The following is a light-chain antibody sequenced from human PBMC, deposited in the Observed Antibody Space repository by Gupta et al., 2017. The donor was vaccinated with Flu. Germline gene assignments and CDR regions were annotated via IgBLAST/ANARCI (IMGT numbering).Light chain of an antibody. CDR2: YKADADK. CDR3: MIWNSSAYV. V-gene: IGLV5-45*03. J-gene: IGLJ1*01. Sequence: QAVLTQPSSLSASPGASASLTCTLRSGINVVTYRIYWYQQKPGSPPQYLLRYKADADKKQGSGVPSRFSGSKDASANAGILPISGLQSEDDSYYYCMIWNSSAYVFGTGTKVTVL. CDR1: SGINVVTYR.